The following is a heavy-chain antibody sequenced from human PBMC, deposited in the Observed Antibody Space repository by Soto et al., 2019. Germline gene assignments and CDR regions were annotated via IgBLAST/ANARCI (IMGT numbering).Heavy chain of an antibody. V-gene: IGHV3-48*03. CDR2: ISSSGSTI. Sequence: GSLRLSCAASGFTFSSYEMNWVRQAPGKGLEWVSYISSSGSTIYYADSVKGRFTISRDNAKNSLYLQMNSLRAEDTAVYYCARVDRNYYDSSGYYVHYYYGMDVWGQGTTVTVSS. CDR1: GFTFSSYE. CDR3: ARVDRNYYDSSGYYVHYYYGMDV. J-gene: IGHJ6*02. D-gene: IGHD3-22*01.